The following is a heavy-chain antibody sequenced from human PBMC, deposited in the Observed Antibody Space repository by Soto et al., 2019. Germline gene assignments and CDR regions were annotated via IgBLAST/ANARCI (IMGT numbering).Heavy chain of an antibody. D-gene: IGHD2-21*01. CDR2: IYYSGST. CDR3: AREIPEAPFDY. J-gene: IGHJ4*02. CDR1: GGSISSGDYY. V-gene: IGHV4-30-4*01. Sequence: SETLSLTCTVSGGSISSGDYYWSWIRQPPGKGLEWIGYIYYSGSTYYNPSLKSRVTISVDTSKNQFSLKLSSVTAADTAVYYCAREIPEAPFDYWGQGTLVTVSS.